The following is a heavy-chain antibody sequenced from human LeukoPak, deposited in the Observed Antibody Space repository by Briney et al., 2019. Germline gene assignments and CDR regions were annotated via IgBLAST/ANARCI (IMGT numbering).Heavy chain of an antibody. J-gene: IGHJ4*02. Sequence: KPSETLSLTCTVSGGSISSSSYYWGWIRQPPGKGLEWVSYITSSGSIYYADSVKGRFTISRDHAKNSLYLQMNNLRADDTAVYFCAGGNYGGNSPYFDYWGQGTLVTVSS. CDR2: ITSSGSI. V-gene: IGHV3-11*04. CDR3: AGGNYGGNSPYFDY. CDR1: GGSISSSSYY. D-gene: IGHD4-23*01.